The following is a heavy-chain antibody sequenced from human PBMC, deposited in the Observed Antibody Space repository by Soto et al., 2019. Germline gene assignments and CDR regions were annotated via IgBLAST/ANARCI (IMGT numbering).Heavy chain of an antibody. CDR3: ARGVYDFWSGHPKGLDY. J-gene: IGHJ4*02. D-gene: IGHD3-3*01. CDR1: GFTFSGSV. CDR2: IRSKANSYAT. V-gene: IGHV3-73*02. Sequence: VQLVESGGGLVQPGGSLKLSCAASGFTFSGSVMHWVRQASGKGLEWVGRIRSKANSYATAYAVSVKGRFTISRDDSRNTAYLQMNSLKTEDTAVYYCARGVYDFWSGHPKGLDYWGQGTVVTVSS.